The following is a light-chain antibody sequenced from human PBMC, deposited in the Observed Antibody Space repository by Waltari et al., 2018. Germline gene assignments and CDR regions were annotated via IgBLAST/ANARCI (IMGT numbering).Light chain of an antibody. CDR2: KAS. Sequence: DIQLTQSPSTLSASVGDRVTITCRASQSISSWLAWYQQKPGKAPKLLIYKASSLESGVPSRFSGSGSGTEFTLTISSLQPDDFATYYCQQYNDWPYTFGQGTKLEI. CDR1: QSISSW. V-gene: IGKV1-5*03. J-gene: IGKJ2*01. CDR3: QQYNDWPYT.